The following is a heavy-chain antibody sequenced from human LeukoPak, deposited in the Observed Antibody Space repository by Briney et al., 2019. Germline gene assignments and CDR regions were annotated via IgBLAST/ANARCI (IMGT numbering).Heavy chain of an antibody. CDR3: ARDGGGSVRGVINHYYYYMDV. D-gene: IGHD3-10*01. CDR2: IKQDGSEK. J-gene: IGHJ6*03. V-gene: IGHV3-7*01. Sequence: PGGSLRLSCAASGFTFSSYWMSWVRQAPGKGLEWVANIKQDGSEKYYVDSVKGRFTISRDNAKNSLYLQMNSLRAEDTAVYYCARDGGGSVRGVINHYYYYMDVWGKGTTVTISS. CDR1: GFTFSSYW.